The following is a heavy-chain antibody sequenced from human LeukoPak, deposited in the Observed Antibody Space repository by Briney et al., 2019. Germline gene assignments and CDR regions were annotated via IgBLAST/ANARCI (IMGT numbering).Heavy chain of an antibody. CDR1: GVSIGSSTYY. D-gene: IGHD3-16*01. V-gene: IGHV4-39*01. CDR2: IHYRGST. J-gene: IGHJ4*02. CDR3: ARHWGSEGPYFDD. Sequence: PSETLSLTCTISGVSIGSSTYYWGWIRQPPGKGLEWIGTIHYRGSTYYSPPLESRVTISADTSKNQFSLRLSSVTAADTALYYCARHWGSEGPYFDDWGQGIQVTVSS.